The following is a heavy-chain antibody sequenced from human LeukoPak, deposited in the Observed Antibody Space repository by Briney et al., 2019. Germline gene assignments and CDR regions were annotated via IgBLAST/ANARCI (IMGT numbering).Heavy chain of an antibody. J-gene: IGHJ5*02. CDR3: ATVESVVVAATNWFDP. D-gene: IGHD2-15*01. CDR2: FDPEDGET. Sequence: ASVKVSCKVSGYTLTELSMHWVRQAPGKGLEWMGGFDPEDGETIYAQKFQGRVTMTEDTSTDTAYMELSSLRSEDTAVYYCATVESVVVAATNWFDPWGQGALVTVSS. V-gene: IGHV1-24*01. CDR1: GYTLTELS.